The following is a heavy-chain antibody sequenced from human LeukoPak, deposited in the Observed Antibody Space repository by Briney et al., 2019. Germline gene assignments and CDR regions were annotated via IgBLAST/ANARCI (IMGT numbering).Heavy chain of an antibody. CDR2: INPSGGST. V-gene: IGHV1-46*01. CDR1: GYTFTSYY. CDR3: ATVRPTGVNYYDSSGYFA. Sequence: ASVKVSCKASGYTFTSYYMHWVRQAPGQGLEWMGIINPSGGSTSYAQKFQGRVTMTEDTSTDTAYMELSSLRSEDTAVYYCATVRPTGVNYYDSSGYFAWGQGTLVTVSS. D-gene: IGHD3-22*01. J-gene: IGHJ5*02.